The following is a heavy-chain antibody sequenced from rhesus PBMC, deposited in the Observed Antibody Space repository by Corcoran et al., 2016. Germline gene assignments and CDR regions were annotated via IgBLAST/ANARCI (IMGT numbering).Heavy chain of an antibody. D-gene: IGHD4-35*01. Sequence: QLQLQESGPGLVKPSETLSLTCAVSGGSISGNFWNWISQPTGKGLEGFGRIVVFSGSNESNPSRKSRVTISTDTSKTQFSLRLTSVTAADPAVYCCARDVDGNRRDDSLGQGVLVTVSS. J-gene: IGHJ4*01. CDR1: GGSISGNF. CDR2: IVVFSGSN. V-gene: IGHV4-173*01. CDR3: ARDVDGNRRDDS.